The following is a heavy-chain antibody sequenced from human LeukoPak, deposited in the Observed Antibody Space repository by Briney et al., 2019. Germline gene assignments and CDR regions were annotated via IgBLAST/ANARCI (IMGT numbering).Heavy chain of an antibody. CDR3: ASSRSGWYGYFDY. V-gene: IGHV4-59*08. CDR1: GGSISSYY. CDR2: NSGST. Sequence: SSETLSLTRTVSGGSISSYYWSWTRQPPGKGLEWIGYNSGSTNYNPSLKSRVTISVDTSKNQFSLKLSSVTAADTAVYYCASSRSGWYGYFDYWGQGTLVTVSS. D-gene: IGHD6-19*01. J-gene: IGHJ4*02.